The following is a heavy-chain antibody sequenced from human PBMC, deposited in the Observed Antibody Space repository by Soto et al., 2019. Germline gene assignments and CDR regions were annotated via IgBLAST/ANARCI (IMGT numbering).Heavy chain of an antibody. CDR1: GFTFTNYW. D-gene: IGHD5-12*01. CDR3: QRFERSGLRGLDFFDP. Sequence: PGESLKISCETSGFTFTNYWIVWVRQVPGKGLEWMGLIYPADSDTRYNPSFQGQVTISADTSTNTAFLHWSSLSASDSATYFCQRFERSGLRGLDFFDPWGQGTLVNVSS. V-gene: IGHV5-51*01. J-gene: IGHJ5*02. CDR2: IYPADSDT.